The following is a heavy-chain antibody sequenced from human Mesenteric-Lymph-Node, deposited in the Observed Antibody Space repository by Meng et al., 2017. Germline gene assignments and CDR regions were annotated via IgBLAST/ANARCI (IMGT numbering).Heavy chain of an antibody. CDR2: INHSGST. D-gene: IGHD3-10*01. CDR1: GGSCSGYY. V-gene: IGHV4-34*01. J-gene: IGHJ5*02. Sequence: VRLQHWGAGLFKPSETLSLTCAVYGGSCSGYYWSWIRQPPGKGLEWIGEINHSGSTNYNPSLKSRVTISVDTSKNQFSLKLSSVAAADTAVYYCARDYYGSGRVDPWGQGTLVTVSS. CDR3: ARDYYGSGRVDP.